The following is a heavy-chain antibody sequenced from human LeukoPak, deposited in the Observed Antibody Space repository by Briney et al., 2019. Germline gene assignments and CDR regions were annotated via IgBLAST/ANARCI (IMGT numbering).Heavy chain of an antibody. D-gene: IGHD3-22*01. CDR1: GYTFTSYY. Sequence: GASVKVSCKASGYTFTSYYIHWVRQAPRQGLEWMGIINRSGGTPSYAQMFQGRVTMTRDTSTSTVYMELSSLRSEDTAVYYCASPGSGSFKYFQHWGQGTLVAVSS. CDR3: ASPGSGSFKYFQH. J-gene: IGHJ1*01. CDR2: INRSGGTP. V-gene: IGHV1-46*01.